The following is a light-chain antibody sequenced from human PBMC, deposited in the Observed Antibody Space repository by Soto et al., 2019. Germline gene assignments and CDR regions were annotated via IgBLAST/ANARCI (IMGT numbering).Light chain of an antibody. Sequence: QSVLTQPPSASGTPGQRVTISCSGSSSHIGSNTVNWYQQVPGAAPKLLIYSDNQRPSGVPDRFSGSKSGTSASLAISGLQSEDEADYYCAAWDGSLNGPVFGGGTKLTVL. CDR3: AAWDGSLNGPV. CDR2: SDN. V-gene: IGLV1-44*01. CDR1: SSHIGSNT. J-gene: IGLJ2*01.